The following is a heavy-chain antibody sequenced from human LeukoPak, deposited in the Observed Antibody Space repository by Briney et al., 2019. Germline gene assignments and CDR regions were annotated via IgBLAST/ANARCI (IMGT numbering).Heavy chain of an antibody. V-gene: IGHV3-7*01. CDR2: IKQDGSEK. Sequence: GGSLRLSCAASGFTFSVYWMSWVRQAPGKGLEWVANIKQDGSEKYYVDSVKGRFTISRYNAKNSLYLQMNSLRAEDTAVYYCARIPYYGSGSFDYWGQGTLVTVSS. CDR1: GFTFSVYW. D-gene: IGHD3-10*01. J-gene: IGHJ4*02. CDR3: ARIPYYGSGSFDY.